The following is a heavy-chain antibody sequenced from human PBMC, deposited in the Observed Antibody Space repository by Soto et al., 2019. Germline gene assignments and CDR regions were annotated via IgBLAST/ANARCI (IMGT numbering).Heavy chain of an antibody. CDR2: INAGNGNT. Sequence: QVQLVQCGAEVKKPGASVKVSCKASGYSCTSYAMHWVRQARGQRLEWMGWINAGNGNTKYSQKFQGRVTITRDTSATTAYTELSSLRSEDTAVYYCARGDTMVRGAGWFDPWGQGTLVTVSS. J-gene: IGHJ5*02. D-gene: IGHD3-10*01. CDR1: GYSCTSYA. CDR3: ARGDTMVRGAGWFDP. V-gene: IGHV1-3*01.